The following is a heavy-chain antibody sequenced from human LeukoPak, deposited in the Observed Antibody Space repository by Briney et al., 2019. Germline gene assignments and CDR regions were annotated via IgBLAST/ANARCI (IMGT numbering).Heavy chain of an antibody. CDR3: ARDHYYARDAFDI. CDR2: IYYSGST. Sequence: SETLSLTCTVSGGSISSSSYYWGWIRQPPGKGLEWIGSIYYSGSTYYNPSLKSRVTISVDTSKNQFSLKLSSVTAADTAVYYCARDHYYARDAFDIWGQGTMVTVSS. J-gene: IGHJ3*02. CDR1: GGSISSSSYY. D-gene: IGHD3-10*01. V-gene: IGHV4-39*07.